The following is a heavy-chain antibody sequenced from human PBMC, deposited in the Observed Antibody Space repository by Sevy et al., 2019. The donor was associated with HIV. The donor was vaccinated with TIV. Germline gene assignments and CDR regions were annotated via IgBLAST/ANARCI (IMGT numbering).Heavy chain of an antibody. CDR2: IIPIFGTA. J-gene: IGHJ5*02. CDR1: GGTFSSYA. Sequence: ASVKVSCKASGGTFSSYAISWVRQAPGQGLEWMGGIIPIFGTANYAQKFQGRVPITADESTSTAYRELSSLRSEDTAVYYCARFYDFWRFDPWGQGTLVTVSS. D-gene: IGHD3-3*01. CDR3: ARFYDFWRFDP. V-gene: IGHV1-69*13.